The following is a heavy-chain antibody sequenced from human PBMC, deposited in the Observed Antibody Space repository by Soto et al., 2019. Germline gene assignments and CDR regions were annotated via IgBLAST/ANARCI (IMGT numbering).Heavy chain of an antibody. Sequence: QVQRVQSGAEVKKPGSSVKVSCKASGGTFNNYAISWVRQAPGQGLEWMGGIIPIIGKADYAHKFQGRLAISADESTGTTFMELSSLRSEDTALYYCARGGVDVVATSAFDYWGQGTLVTVSS. CDR2: IIPIIGKA. CDR1: GGTFNNYA. CDR3: ARGGVDVVATSAFDY. D-gene: IGHD5-12*01. V-gene: IGHV1-69*01. J-gene: IGHJ4*02.